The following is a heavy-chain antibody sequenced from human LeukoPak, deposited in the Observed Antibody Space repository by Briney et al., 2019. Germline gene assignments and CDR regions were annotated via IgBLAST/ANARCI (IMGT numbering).Heavy chain of an antibody. J-gene: IGHJ6*02. Sequence: ASVKVSCKVSGYTLTELSMHWVRQAPGKGLEWMGGFDPEDGETIYAQKFQGRVTMTEDTSTDTAYMELSSLGSEDTAVYYCATVSGVVVPAAIRAHYYYGMDVWGQGTTVTVSS. CDR1: GYTLTELS. CDR3: ATVSGVVVPAAIRAHYYYGMDV. V-gene: IGHV1-24*01. D-gene: IGHD2-2*02. CDR2: FDPEDGET.